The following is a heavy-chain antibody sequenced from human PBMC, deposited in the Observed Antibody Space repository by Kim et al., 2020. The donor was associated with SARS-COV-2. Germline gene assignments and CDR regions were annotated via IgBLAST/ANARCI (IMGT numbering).Heavy chain of an antibody. Sequence: GGSLRLSCTASGFTFSNYAMTWVRHVAGEGLQWISSISHTGASTHSADSLKGRFTISRDNSESTVFLQLDRLEAEDTGIYYCAKNGRLGVIDSWGQGTLVTVSS. CDR3: AKNGRLGVIDS. CDR2: ISHTGAST. J-gene: IGHJ4*02. V-gene: IGHV3-23*01. D-gene: IGHD7-27*01. CDR1: GFTFSNYA.